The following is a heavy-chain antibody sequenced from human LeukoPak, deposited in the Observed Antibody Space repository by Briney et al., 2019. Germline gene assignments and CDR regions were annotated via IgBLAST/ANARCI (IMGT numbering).Heavy chain of an antibody. J-gene: IGHJ4*02. CDR3: AKASWVSNGDAVL. D-gene: IGHD1-1*01. Sequence: PGGSLRLSCAASGCTFSSYAMRWVRQAAARGLEWVSSLRGDGSTFYADSMKGRFTIYRDESRNTVYFQLNSLIVEDTAVYYCAKASWVSNGDAVLWGQGTLVTVFS. V-gene: IGHV3-23*01. CDR2: LRGDGST. CDR1: GCTFSSYA.